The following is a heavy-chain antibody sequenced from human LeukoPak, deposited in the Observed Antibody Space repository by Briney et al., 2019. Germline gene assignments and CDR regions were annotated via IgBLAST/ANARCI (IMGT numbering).Heavy chain of an antibody. Sequence: GGSLRLSCTASGFPFIEYRMNWVSQAPGKGLEWISYIGIDSGNTKYADSVRGRFTISADKAKNSLYLQMNSLRVEDTAVYYCARDHNYAFDNWGQGTLVSVAS. D-gene: IGHD1-1*01. CDR2: IGIDSGNT. CDR3: ARDHNYAFDN. J-gene: IGHJ4*02. V-gene: IGHV3-48*01. CDR1: GFPFIEYR.